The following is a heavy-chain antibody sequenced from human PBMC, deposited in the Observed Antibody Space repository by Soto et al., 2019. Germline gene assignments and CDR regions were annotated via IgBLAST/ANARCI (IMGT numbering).Heavy chain of an antibody. Sequence: GGSLRLSCAATGFTFSTYWMHWVRQGPGKWLVWVSRISTDGSSTTYADSVKGRFTISRDNAKNTLYLQMNSLRAEDTAVYYCARATGSNHPFDYWGQGSLVTVSS. CDR3: ARATGSNHPFDY. CDR2: ISTDGSST. V-gene: IGHV3-74*01. CDR1: GFTFSTYW. J-gene: IGHJ4*02. D-gene: IGHD2-2*01.